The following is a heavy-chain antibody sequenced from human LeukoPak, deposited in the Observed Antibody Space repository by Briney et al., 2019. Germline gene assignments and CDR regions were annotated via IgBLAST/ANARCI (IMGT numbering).Heavy chain of an antibody. D-gene: IGHD1-26*01. CDR1: GLTLSSYW. V-gene: IGHV3-74*01. CDR3: AKAWEDRAFFDF. Sequence: GGSLTLLCAASGLTLSSYWVHWLRQSREEALVWVSRIYSDGRGTTYADAVKGRFTISRDNSKNMLYLQMNSLRAEDTAVYYCAKAWEDRAFFDFWGQGTLVTVSS. CDR2: IYSDGRGT. J-gene: IGHJ4*02.